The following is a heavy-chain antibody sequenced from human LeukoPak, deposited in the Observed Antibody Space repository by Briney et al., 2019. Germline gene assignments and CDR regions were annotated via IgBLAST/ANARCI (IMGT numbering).Heavy chain of an antibody. CDR3: ASSCSSTSCYGRDV. V-gene: IGHV3-20*01. CDR1: GFTFDGYG. Sequence: PGGSLRLSCAASGFTFDGYGMSWVRQAPGKGLEWVSGINWKGGSTGYADSVKGRFTISRDNAKNSLYLQMNSLRAEDTALYHCASSCSSTSCYGRDVWGKGTSVTVSS. J-gene: IGHJ6*04. CDR2: INWKGGST. D-gene: IGHD2-2*01.